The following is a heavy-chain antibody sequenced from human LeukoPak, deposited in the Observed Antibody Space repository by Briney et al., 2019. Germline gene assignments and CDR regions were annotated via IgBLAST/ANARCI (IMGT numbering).Heavy chain of an antibody. V-gene: IGHV3-30*02. CDR2: IRYDGSNK. Sequence: GGSLRLSCAASGFTFSTYGMYWVRQAPCKGLEWVAFIRYDGSNKYYADSVKGRFTISRDNSKNTLFLQMSSLRAEDTAVYYCAKQMQYSSDYWGQGTLVTVSS. CDR3: AKQMQYSSDY. J-gene: IGHJ4*02. D-gene: IGHD6-6*01. CDR1: GFTFSTYG.